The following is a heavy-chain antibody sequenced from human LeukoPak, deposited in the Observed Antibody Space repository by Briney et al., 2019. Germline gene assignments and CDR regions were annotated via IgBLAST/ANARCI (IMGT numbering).Heavy chain of an antibody. CDR3: ARDRSPEGYYDSSHWDYYHGMDV. Sequence: PSETLSLTCTVSGGSISSGGYYWSWIRQHPGKGLEWIGYIYYSGSTYYNPSLKSRVTISVDTSKNQFSLNLSSVTAADTAMYYCARDRSPEGYYDSSHWDYYHGMDVWGQGTTVTVSS. CDR2: IYYSGST. J-gene: IGHJ6*02. CDR1: GGSISSGGYY. V-gene: IGHV4-31*03. D-gene: IGHD3-22*01.